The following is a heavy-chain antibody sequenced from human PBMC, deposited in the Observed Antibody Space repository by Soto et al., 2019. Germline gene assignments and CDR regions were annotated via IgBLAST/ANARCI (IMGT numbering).Heavy chain of an antibody. V-gene: IGHV3-23*01. CDR3: AKAGANSSTWHSNWFDP. J-gene: IGHJ5*02. CDR2: ISDTGGST. Sequence: EVQLLESGGALVPPGGSLRLSCAASGFSFNNYIMNWVRQAPGKGLEWVSGISDTGGSTDYADSVKGRFTISRDNSKNTLFLQMNRLRAADTAMYYCAKAGANSSTWHSNWFDPWGQGTLVTVSS. D-gene: IGHD6-13*01. CDR1: GFSFNNYI.